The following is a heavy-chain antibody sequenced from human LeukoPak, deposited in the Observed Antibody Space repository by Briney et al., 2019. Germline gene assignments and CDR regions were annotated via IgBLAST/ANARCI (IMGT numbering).Heavy chain of an antibody. CDR2: IYTSGST. V-gene: IGHV4-4*07. CDR3: ARQADSAWSGDLDY. J-gene: IGHJ4*02. Sequence: SETLSLTCTVSGGSISSYYWSWIRQPAGKGLEWIGRIYTSGSTNYNPSLKSRVTMSVDTSKNQFSLKLSSVTAAGTAVYYCARQADSAWSGDLDYWGQGTLVTVSS. D-gene: IGHD4-17*01. CDR1: GGSISSYY.